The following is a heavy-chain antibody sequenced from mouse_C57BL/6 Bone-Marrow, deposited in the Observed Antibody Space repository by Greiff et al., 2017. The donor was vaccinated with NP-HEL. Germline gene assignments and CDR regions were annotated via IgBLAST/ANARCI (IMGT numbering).Heavy chain of an antibody. V-gene: IGHV1-64*01. CDR3: ARNYGSSGFAY. CDR2: IHPNSGST. J-gene: IGHJ3*01. Sequence: QVQLQQPGAELVKPGASVKLSCKASGYTFTSYWMHWVKQRPGQGLEWIGMIHPNSGSTNYNEKFKSKATLTVDKSSSTAYMQLSSLTSEDSAVYYCARNYGSSGFAYGGQGTLVTVSA. CDR1: GYTFTSYW. D-gene: IGHD1-1*01.